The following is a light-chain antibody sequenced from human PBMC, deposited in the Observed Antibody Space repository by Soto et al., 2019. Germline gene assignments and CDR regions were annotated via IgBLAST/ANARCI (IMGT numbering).Light chain of an antibody. CDR2: AAS. CDR3: LLDFRYFWA. J-gene: IGKJ1*01. Sequence: IQLTQSTSSLSASVGDRVTITCRASQAIRTALGWYQQKPGKVPKLLIYAASTLQSGVPSRFSGSGSGTDFTLTISSLQPEDFATYYCLLDFRYFWAFGQGTKV. CDR1: QAIRTA. V-gene: IGKV1-6*01.